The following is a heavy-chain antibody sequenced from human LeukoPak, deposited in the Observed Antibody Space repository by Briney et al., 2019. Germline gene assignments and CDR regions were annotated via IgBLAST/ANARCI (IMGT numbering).Heavy chain of an antibody. CDR3: VRGGRATFDA. CDR2: MNHEGSET. D-gene: IGHD5-12*01. Sequence: PGGSLRLSCAVSGFDFSGYWMTWVRQAPGRGLEWVATMNHEGSETYYLHSVKGRFTISRDNAENSLYLLMNGLRPEDMALYYCVRGGRATFDAWGQGTLVTVSS. J-gene: IGHJ4*02. V-gene: IGHV3-7*01. CDR1: GFDFSGYW.